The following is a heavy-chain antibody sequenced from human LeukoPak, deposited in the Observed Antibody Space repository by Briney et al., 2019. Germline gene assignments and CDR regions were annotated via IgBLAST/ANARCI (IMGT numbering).Heavy chain of an antibody. CDR2: ISGDGGST. D-gene: IGHD3-10*01. J-gene: IGHJ4*02. V-gene: IGHV3-43*02. CDR3: AKDVALWFGELFQK. CDR1: GFTFDDYA. Sequence: GGSLRLSCAASGFTFDDYAMHWVRRAPGKGLEWVSLISGDGGSTYYADSVKGRFTISRDNSKNSLYLQMNSLRTEDTALYYCAKDVALWFGELFQKWGQGTLVTVSS.